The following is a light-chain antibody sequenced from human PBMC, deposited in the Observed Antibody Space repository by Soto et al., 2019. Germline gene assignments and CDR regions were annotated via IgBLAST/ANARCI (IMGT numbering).Light chain of an antibody. CDR3: QHYNNWPRT. V-gene: IGKV3-15*01. Sequence: EIVMTQSPATLSVSPGERATLSCRASQSVSSNLAWYQQKPGQAPRVLIYGASTRATGIPATFSGSRSGTEFTLTISSLQSEDFAVYYCQHYNNWPRTFGQGTKVEIK. J-gene: IGKJ1*01. CDR1: QSVSSN. CDR2: GAS.